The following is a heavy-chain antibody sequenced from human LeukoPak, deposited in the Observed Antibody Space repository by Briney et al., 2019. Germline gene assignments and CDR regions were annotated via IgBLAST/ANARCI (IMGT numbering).Heavy chain of an antibody. CDR2: IYHSGST. V-gene: IGHV4-38-2*01. CDR3: ARHYYGSPLDY. J-gene: IGHJ4*02. Sequence: SETLSLTCAVSGYSISSGYYWGWIRQPPGKGLEWIGSIYHSGSTYYNPSLKSRVTISVDTSKNQFSLKLSSVTAADTAVYYCARHYYGSPLDYWGQGTLVTVCS. D-gene: IGHD3-10*01. CDR1: GYSISSGYY.